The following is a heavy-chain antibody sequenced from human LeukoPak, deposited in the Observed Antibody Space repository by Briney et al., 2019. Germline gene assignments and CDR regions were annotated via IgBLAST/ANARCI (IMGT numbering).Heavy chain of an antibody. Sequence: PSETLSLTCTVSGCSISSGYYWGWIRQPPGKGLEWIGSIYYSGSTYYNPSLKSRVTISEDTSKNQFSLKLSSVTAADTAVYYCTFNLGSGSYAFDIWGQGTMVTVSS. CDR1: GCSISSGYY. D-gene: IGHD3-10*01. J-gene: IGHJ3*02. CDR3: TFNLGSGSYAFDI. V-gene: IGHV4-38-2*02. CDR2: IYYSGST.